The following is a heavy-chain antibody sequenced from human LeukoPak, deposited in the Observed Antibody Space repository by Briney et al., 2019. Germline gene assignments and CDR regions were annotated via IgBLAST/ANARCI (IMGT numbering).Heavy chain of an antibody. D-gene: IGHD2-2*01. V-gene: IGHV4-34*01. CDR3: ARRVIVVVPAANTTFDS. J-gene: IGHJ4*02. CDR1: GGSFNDYY. Sequence: SETLSLTCAVYGGSFNDYYWSWIRQPPGKGLEWIGDINHRGSANYNPSLKSRVSMSVDTSKNQFPLRLTSVTAADTAVYYCARRVIVVVPAANTTFDSWGQGTLVTVSS. CDR2: INHRGSA.